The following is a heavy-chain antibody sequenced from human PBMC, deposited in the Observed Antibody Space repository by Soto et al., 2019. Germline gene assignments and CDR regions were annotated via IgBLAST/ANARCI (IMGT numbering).Heavy chain of an antibody. Sequence: PSETLSLTCTVSGGSISSSSYYWGWIRQPPGKGLEWIGSIYYSGSTYYNPSLKSRVTLSVDTSKNQFSLKLSSVTAADTAVYYCARHVWAEDIVVVTAAFDYWGQGTPVTVSS. CDR1: GGSISSSSYY. J-gene: IGHJ4*02. CDR3: ARHVWAEDIVVVTAAFDY. D-gene: IGHD2-2*01. V-gene: IGHV4-39*01. CDR2: IYYSGST.